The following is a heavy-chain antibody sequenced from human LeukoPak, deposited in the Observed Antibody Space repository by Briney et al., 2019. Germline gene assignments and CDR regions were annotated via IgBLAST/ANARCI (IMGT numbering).Heavy chain of an antibody. CDR2: IYPGDSDT. D-gene: IGHD6-19*01. CDR1: GYGFTSYW. Sequence: GESLKISCKGSGYGFTSYWIGWVRQMPGKGLEWMGIIYPGDSDTRYSPSFQGQVTISADKSISTAYLQWSSLKASDTAMYYCARPGFSSGWTLGAFDIWGQGTMVTVSS. J-gene: IGHJ3*02. CDR3: ARPGFSSGWTLGAFDI. V-gene: IGHV5-51*01.